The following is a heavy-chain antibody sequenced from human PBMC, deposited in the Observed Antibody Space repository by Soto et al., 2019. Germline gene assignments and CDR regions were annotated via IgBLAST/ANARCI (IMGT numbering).Heavy chain of an antibody. CDR2: IKQDGSEK. Sequence: EVQLVESGGGLVQPGGSLRLSCAASEFTFSSYWMSWVRHAPGKGLEWVANIKQDGSEKYYVDSVKGRFTISRDNAKNSLYLQMNSLRAEDTAVYYCARGPFASSSTSCYGCDDYYYAMDVWGQGTTVTVSS. J-gene: IGHJ6*02. CDR3: ARGPFASSSTSCYGCDDYYYAMDV. D-gene: IGHD2-2*01. CDR1: EFTFSSYW. V-gene: IGHV3-7*05.